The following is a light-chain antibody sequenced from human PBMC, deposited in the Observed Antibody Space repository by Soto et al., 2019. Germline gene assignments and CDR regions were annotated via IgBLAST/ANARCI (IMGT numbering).Light chain of an antibody. Sequence: CVLTQPASVFGSPGQSITICCTGTSSDVGGYNYVSWYQQHPGKAPKLMIYDVSNRPSGVSNRFSGSKSGNTASLTISGLHAEDKADYNRRSYTSSLYDFGTGTKVTVL. V-gene: IGLV2-14*01. CDR3: RSYTSSLYD. CDR2: DVS. J-gene: IGLJ1*01. CDR1: SSDVGGYNY.